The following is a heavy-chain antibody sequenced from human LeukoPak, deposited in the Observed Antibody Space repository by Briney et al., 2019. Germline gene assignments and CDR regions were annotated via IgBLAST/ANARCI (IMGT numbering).Heavy chain of an antibody. CDR2: VSYDGNSE. J-gene: IGHJ4*02. CDR3: ARAYTANAWGRFDF. CDR1: GFIFSSFA. Sequence: GGSLRLSCTASGFIFSSFAMHWVRQAPGKGLEWVAVVSYDGNSEYYADSVKGRFTVSRDTSKNTPYLKMNSLRAEDTAFYYCARAYTANAWGRFDFWGQGTLVTVSS. D-gene: IGHD3-16*01. V-gene: IGHV3-30-3*01.